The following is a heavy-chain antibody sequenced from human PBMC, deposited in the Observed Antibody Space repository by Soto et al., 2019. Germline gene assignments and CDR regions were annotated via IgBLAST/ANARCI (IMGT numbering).Heavy chain of an antibody. D-gene: IGHD3-3*01. V-gene: IGHV4-4*02. Sequence: QVQLQESGPGLVKPSGTLSLTCAVSGGSISSSNWWSWVRQPPGKGLAWIGEIYHSGSTNYNPSLKSRVTISEDKSKNQFSLKLSSVTAADTAVYYGASLERYPWYYFDYWGQGTLVTVSS. CDR1: GGSISSSNW. CDR2: IYHSGST. CDR3: ASLERYPWYYFDY. J-gene: IGHJ4*02.